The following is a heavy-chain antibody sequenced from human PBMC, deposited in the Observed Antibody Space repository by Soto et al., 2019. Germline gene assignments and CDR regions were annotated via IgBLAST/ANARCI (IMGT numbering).Heavy chain of an antibody. V-gene: IGHV4-34*01. CDR3: ASQYDFWSGYYSA. CDR2: INHSGST. J-gene: IGHJ5*02. Sequence: PSETLSLTCAVYGGSFSGYYWSWIRQPPGKGLEWTGEINHSGSTNYNPSLKSRVTISVDTSKNQFSLKLSSVTAADTAVYYCASQYDFWSGYYSAWGQGTLVTVSS. CDR1: GGSFSGYY. D-gene: IGHD3-3*01.